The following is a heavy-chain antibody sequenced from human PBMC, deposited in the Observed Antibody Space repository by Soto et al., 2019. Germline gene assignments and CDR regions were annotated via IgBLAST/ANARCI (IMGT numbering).Heavy chain of an antibody. CDR3: VRSRQMESGNDYGLDV. Sequence: QVQLQESGSGLVKPSQSLSLTCTVSGVSLNTADTWWSWIRQSPGKGLEFIGYYHSGGSTYYDASLRSRVITSADTSNSQFSLKLSSVTVADTALYFCVRSRQMESGNDYGLDVWGQGTAVTVSS. CDR2: YHSGGST. V-gene: IGHV4-30-4*01. D-gene: IGHD1-1*01. J-gene: IGHJ6*02. CDR1: GVSLNTADTW.